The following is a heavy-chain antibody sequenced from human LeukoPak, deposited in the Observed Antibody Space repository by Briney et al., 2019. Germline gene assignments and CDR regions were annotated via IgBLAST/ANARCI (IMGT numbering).Heavy chain of an antibody. Sequence: SVKVSCKASGGDFSMFAVSWVRQAPGQGLEWMGRIIPLINLANYAPQFEGRVTITADSSTTTASMELTGLTITDTAVYFCARDGEGSGVYAYWGQGTLVTVSS. J-gene: IGHJ4*02. D-gene: IGHD6-25*01. CDR2: IIPLINLA. CDR1: GGDFSMFA. CDR3: ARDGEGSGVYAY. V-gene: IGHV1-69*04.